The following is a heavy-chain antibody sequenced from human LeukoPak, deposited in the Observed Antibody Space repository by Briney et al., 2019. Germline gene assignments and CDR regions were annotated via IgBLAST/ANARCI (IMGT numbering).Heavy chain of an antibody. CDR3: AREGTPGSLDY. D-gene: IGHD1/OR15-1a*01. CDR1: GFAFSSYP. CDR2: ISGDGSDT. J-gene: IGHJ4*02. Sequence: GGSLRLSCPASGFAFSSYPMHWVRQAPGKGLESVSAISGDGSDTYYANSVRGRFTISRDNSKNTLYLQMGSLTAEDMAVYHCAREGTPGSLDYWGQGILVTVSS. V-gene: IGHV3-64*01.